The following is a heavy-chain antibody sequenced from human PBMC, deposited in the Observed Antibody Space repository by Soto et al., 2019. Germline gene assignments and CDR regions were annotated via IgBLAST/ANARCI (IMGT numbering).Heavy chain of an antibody. CDR2: INPNRGGT. CDR1: GYTFTGYY. V-gene: IGHV1-2*04. CDR3: ARDRAGGYSYGSSLGSYGMDV. Sequence: ASVKVSCKASGYTFTGYYMHWVRQAPGQGLEWMGWINPNRGGTNYAQKFQGWVTMTRDTSISTAYMELSRLRTDDTAVYYCARDRAGGYSYGSSLGSYGMDVWGQGTTVTVSS. D-gene: IGHD5-18*01. J-gene: IGHJ6*02.